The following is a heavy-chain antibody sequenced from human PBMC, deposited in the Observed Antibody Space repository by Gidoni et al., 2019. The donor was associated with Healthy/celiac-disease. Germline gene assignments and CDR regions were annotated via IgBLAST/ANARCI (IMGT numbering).Heavy chain of an antibody. Sequence: QVQLQEAGPGLVKPSETLSLTGTVAGGTFSSYYWSWIRQPPGKGLEWIGYIYYSGSTNYNPSLKSRVTISVDTSKNQFSLKLSFVTSADTAVYYCARYTYYDNYYYYMDVWGKGTTVTVSS. D-gene: IGHD3-22*01. J-gene: IGHJ6*03. CDR1: GGTFSSYY. V-gene: IGHV4-59*01. CDR3: ARYTYYDNYYYYMDV. CDR2: IYYSGST.